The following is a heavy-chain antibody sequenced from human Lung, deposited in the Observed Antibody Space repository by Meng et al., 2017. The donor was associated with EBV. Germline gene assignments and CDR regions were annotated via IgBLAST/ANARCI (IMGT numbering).Heavy chain of an antibody. CDR1: GGSISSSRHY. Sequence: QPQRQGPGPGRVNPSETLSLSCTVSGGSISSSRHYWGWIRQPPGKGLEWIGSIYYSGSTYYNPSLRSRVTMSLDTSKNQFSLKLSSVTATDTAVYYCARHDGGYGDYFDHWGQGTLVTVSS. CDR2: IYYSGST. V-gene: IGHV4-39*01. D-gene: IGHD5-12*01. CDR3: ARHDGGYGDYFDH. J-gene: IGHJ4*02.